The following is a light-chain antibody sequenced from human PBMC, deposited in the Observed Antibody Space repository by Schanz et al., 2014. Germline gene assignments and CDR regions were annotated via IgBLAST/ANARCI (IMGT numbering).Light chain of an antibody. V-gene: IGLV1-40*01. J-gene: IGLJ2*01. CDR2: ANS. Sequence: QSVLTQPPSMSGAPGQRVTLSCTGSSSNIGAGYDVHWSQQLPGTAPKLLIYANSNRPSGVPDRFSGSKSGASASLAITGLQAEDEADYYCQSYDSSLSGGVFGGGTKLTVL. CDR3: QSYDSSLSGGV. CDR1: SSNIGAGYD.